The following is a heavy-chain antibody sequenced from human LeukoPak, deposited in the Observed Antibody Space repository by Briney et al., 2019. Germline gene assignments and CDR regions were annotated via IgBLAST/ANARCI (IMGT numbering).Heavy chain of an antibody. J-gene: IGHJ4*02. CDR1: GYTFSSYD. CDR2: MNPNSGNA. D-gene: IGHD3-3*01. Sequence: VASVKVSCKASGYTFSSYDINWVRQATGQGLEWMGWMNPNSGNAGYAQKFQGRVTMTRNTSINTAYMELSSLRSEDTAVYYCASGRYYDFWSGYYGTKTFDYWGQGTLVTVSS. CDR3: ASGRYYDFWSGYYGTKTFDY. V-gene: IGHV1-8*01.